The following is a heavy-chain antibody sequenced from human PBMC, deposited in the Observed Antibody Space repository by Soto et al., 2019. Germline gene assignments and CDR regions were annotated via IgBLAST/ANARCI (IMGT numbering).Heavy chain of an antibody. CDR2: VHDSWGS. Sequence: QVPLQESGPGLVKPSETLSLSCTVSGGSISNYYWSWFRQTPGKGLEWIGYVHDSWGSNYNPSLKRRVAISPDTSKIQCSRKLTSVTATDAAVYYCARQGFGALHGLVDVGGQGTTFTVSS. CDR3: ARQGFGALHGLVDV. J-gene: IGHJ6*02. V-gene: IGHV4-59*08. D-gene: IGHD3-10*01. CDR1: GGSISNYY.